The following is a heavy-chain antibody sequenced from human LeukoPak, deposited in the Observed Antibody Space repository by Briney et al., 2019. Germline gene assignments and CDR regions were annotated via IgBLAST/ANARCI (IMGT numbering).Heavy chain of an antibody. CDR2: ISGDGGST. J-gene: IGHJ4*02. Sequence: GGSLRLSCAASGFTFDDYAMHWVRQAPGKGLEWVSLISGDGGSTYYADSVKGRFTISRDNSKNSLYLQMNSLRTEDTALYYCANVGYCGGDCGFDYWGQGTLVTVSS. D-gene: IGHD2-21*02. V-gene: IGHV3-43*02. CDR1: GFTFDDYA. CDR3: ANVGYCGGDCGFDY.